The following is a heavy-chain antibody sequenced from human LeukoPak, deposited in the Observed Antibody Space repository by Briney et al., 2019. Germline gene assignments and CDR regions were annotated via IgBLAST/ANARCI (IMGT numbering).Heavy chain of an antibody. J-gene: IGHJ4*02. D-gene: IGHD3-22*01. V-gene: IGHV3-33*01. CDR3: ARDQDPDYYDSSGYYY. Sequence: GGSLRLSCAASGFIFSSYAMHWVRRAPGKGPEWVAIIWFDGSNQYYAESVEGRFTISRDNAKNSLYLQMNSLRDEDTAVYYCARDQDPDYYDSSGYYYWGQGTLVTVSS. CDR1: GFIFSSYA. CDR2: IWFDGSNQ.